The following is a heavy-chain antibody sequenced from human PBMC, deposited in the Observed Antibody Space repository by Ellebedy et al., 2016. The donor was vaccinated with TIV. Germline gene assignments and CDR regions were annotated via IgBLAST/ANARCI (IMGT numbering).Heavy chain of an antibody. CDR1: GFSLSPSGMC. CDR2: IDWDDDT. V-gene: IGHV2-70*11. Sequence: SGPTLMKPTQTLTLTCTFSGFSLSPSGMCVSWIRQPPGKALAWLARIDWDDDTYYSTSLKTRLTISKDNSKNQVVLTMTNMNPVDTATYYCARRMWDSSCYSDYGMDVWGQGTTVTVSS. D-gene: IGHD3-22*01. CDR3: ARRMWDSSCYSDYGMDV. J-gene: IGHJ6*02.